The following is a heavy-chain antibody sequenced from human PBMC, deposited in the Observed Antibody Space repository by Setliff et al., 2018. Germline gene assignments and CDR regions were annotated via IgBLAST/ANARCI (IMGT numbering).Heavy chain of an antibody. D-gene: IGHD3-9*01. Sequence: SVKVSCKASGGTFSSYGISWVRQAPGQGLEWLGGTIPNFGTTNYAQEFQGRVTIITDESTSTAYMELSSLRSEDTAVYYCVRQDILTSYYMFDYWGQGTLVTVSS. CDR3: VRQDILTSYYMFDY. J-gene: IGHJ4*02. V-gene: IGHV1-69*05. CDR1: GGTFSSYG. CDR2: TIPNFGTT.